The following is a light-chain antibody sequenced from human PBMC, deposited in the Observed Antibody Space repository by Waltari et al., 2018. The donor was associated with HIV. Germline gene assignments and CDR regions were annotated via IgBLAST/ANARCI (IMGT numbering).Light chain of an antibody. J-gene: IGLJ2*01. CDR1: TGAVTSGHY. CDR3: LLSYSGARVV. Sequence: QAVVTQEPSLTGSPGGTVTLTCGSSTGAVTSGHYPYGFQQKPGQAPRTLIYDTSNKHSWTPARFSGSLLGGKAALTLSGAQPEDEAEYYCLLSYSGARVVFGGGTKLTVL. V-gene: IGLV7-46*01. CDR2: DTS.